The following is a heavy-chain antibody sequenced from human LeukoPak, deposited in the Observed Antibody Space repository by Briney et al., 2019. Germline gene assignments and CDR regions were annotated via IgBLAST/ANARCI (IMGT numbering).Heavy chain of an antibody. D-gene: IGHD6-19*01. J-gene: IGHJ4*02. Sequence: SETLSLTCTVSSGSISSSNYYWGCIRQPPGKGLEWIGSISYSGSTYYNPSLKSRVTISVDTSKNQFSLKLSSMTAADTAVYYCASYSSGLRAFDYWGQGTLVTVSS. V-gene: IGHV4-39*01. CDR1: SGSISSSNYY. CDR2: ISYSGST. CDR3: ASYSSGLRAFDY.